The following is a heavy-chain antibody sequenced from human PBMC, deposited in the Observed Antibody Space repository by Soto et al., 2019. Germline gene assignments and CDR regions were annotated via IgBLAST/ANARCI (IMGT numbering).Heavy chain of an antibody. CDR3: AREAGI. J-gene: IGHJ3*02. CDR2: IYYSGST. CDR1: GGSISSYY. V-gene: IGHV4-59*01. Sequence: QVQLQESGPGLVKPSETLSLTCTVSGGSISSYYWSWIRQPPGKGLEWIGYIYYSGSTNYNPSLKPRVPISVDTAKNECSLKLSSVTAADMAVYYCAREAGIWGQGTMVTVSS.